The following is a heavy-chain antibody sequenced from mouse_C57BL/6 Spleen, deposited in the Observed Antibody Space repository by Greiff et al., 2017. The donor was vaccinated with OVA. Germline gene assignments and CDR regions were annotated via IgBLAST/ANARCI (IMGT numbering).Heavy chain of an antibody. Sequence: QVQLQQPGAELVRPGSSVKLSCKASGYTFTSYWMDWVKQRPGQGLEWIGNIYPSDSETHYNQKFKDKATLTVDKSSSTAYMQLSSLTSEDSAVYYCARGDYDAAACDYWGQGTTLTVSS. CDR1: GYTFTSYW. V-gene: IGHV1-61*01. CDR2: IYPSDSET. J-gene: IGHJ2*01. CDR3: ARGDYDAAACDY. D-gene: IGHD2-4*01.